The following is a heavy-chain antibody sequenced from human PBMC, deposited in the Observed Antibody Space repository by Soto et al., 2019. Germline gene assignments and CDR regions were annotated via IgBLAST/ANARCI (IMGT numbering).Heavy chain of an antibody. V-gene: IGHV4-34*01. CDR3: ARGSTVNTVSYYFDY. Sequence: SETLSLTCAVYGGSFSGYYWSWIRQPPGKGLEWIGEINHSGSTNYNPSLKSRVTISVDTSKNQFSLKLSAVTAADSDVYYCARGSTVNTVSYYFDYWGQGTLVTVSS. D-gene: IGHD4-17*01. CDR1: GGSFSGYY. J-gene: IGHJ4*02. CDR2: INHSGST.